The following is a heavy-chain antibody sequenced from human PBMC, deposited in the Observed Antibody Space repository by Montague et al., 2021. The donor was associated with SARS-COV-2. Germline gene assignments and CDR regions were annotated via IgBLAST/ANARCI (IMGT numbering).Heavy chain of an antibody. CDR2: ISQTGGT. Sequence: SETLSLTCAVSSGSISNYYWSWIRQTPGKGLEWMGNISQTGGTNYNPAREKRGSISIDTSKNQFFLRLRSVTAADTTVYYCARSVQFAYGLDVWGQGTTVTISS. CDR1: SGSISNYY. J-gene: IGHJ6*02. V-gene: IGHV4-59*08. CDR3: ARSVQFAYGLDV. D-gene: IGHD3-16*01.